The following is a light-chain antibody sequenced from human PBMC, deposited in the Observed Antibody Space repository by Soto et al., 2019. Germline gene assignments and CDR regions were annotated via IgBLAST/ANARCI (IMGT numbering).Light chain of an antibody. J-gene: IGKJ1*01. CDR1: QSVSSNY. V-gene: IGKV3-20*01. CDR2: GAS. Sequence: EIVLTQSPGPLSLSPGERATLSCRASQSVSSNYLGWYQQKPGQAPRLLIYGASSRATGIPDRFRGSGAGTDFALTIRRLGPEDFGVYYCQQNGTSVWTFGQGTKVEIK. CDR3: QQNGTSVWT.